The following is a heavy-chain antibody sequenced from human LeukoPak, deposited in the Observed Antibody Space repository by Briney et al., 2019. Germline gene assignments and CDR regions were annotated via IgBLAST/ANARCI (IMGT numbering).Heavy chain of an antibody. V-gene: IGHV3-73*01. CDR1: GFTFSGSA. CDR2: IRSKANSYAT. Sequence: GGSLRLSCAASGFTFSGSAMHWVRQASGKGLEWVGRIRSKANSYATAYAASVKGRFTISRDDSKNTAYLQMNSLKTEDTAVYYCTSTMSRSYGPLVYYYYYMDVWGKGTTVTISS. J-gene: IGHJ6*03. D-gene: IGHD5-18*01. CDR3: TSTMSRSYGPLVYYYYYMDV.